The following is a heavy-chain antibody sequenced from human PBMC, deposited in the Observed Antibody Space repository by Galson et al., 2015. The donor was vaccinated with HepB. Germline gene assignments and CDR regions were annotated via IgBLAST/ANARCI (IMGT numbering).Heavy chain of an antibody. Sequence: SVKVSCKASGYTFTSYGISWVRQAPGQGLEWMAWISAYNGNTNYAQKLQGRVTMTTDTSTSTAYMELRSLRSDDTAVYYCARDSFDFWSGYCDYWGQGTLVTVSP. CDR3: ARDSFDFWSGYCDY. V-gene: IGHV1-18*01. J-gene: IGHJ4*02. CDR1: GYTFTSYG. CDR2: ISAYNGNT. D-gene: IGHD3-3*01.